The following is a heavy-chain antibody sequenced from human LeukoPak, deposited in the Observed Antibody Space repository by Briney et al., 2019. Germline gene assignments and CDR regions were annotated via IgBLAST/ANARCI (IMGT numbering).Heavy chain of an antibody. CDR1: GGSIRSGDYY. V-gene: IGHV4-30-4*01. J-gene: IGHJ4*02. CDR3: VRDRSRPNPFFDS. Sequence: SETLSLTCTVSGGSIRSGDYYWSWIRQPPGKGMEWIGYIHHSGSTYYYNPSLKSRVTMSVDTSKNQFSLKLSSVGAADTAVYYCVRDRSRPNPFFDSWGQGTLVTVSS. D-gene: IGHD6-13*01. CDR2: IHHSGSTY.